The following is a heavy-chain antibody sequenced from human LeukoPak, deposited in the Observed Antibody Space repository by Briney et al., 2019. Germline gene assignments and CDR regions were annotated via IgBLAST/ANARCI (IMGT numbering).Heavy chain of an antibody. CDR3: ARDGVGGTKRGAFDY. V-gene: IGHV1-18*01. J-gene: IGHJ4*02. D-gene: IGHD1-26*01. CDR2: ISAYNGNT. CDR1: GYTFTIYG. Sequence: GASVKVSCKSSGYTFTIYGINLVRQAPGQGLELMGWISAYNGNTNYAQKLQGRVTMTTDTSTSTAYMELSSLKSEDTAVYYCARDGVGGTKRGAFDYWGQGTLVTVSS.